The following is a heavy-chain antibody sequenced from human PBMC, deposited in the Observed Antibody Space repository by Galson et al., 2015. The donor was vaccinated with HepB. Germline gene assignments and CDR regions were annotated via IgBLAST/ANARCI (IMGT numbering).Heavy chain of an antibody. CDR1: GYTFTGYY. J-gene: IGHJ4*02. D-gene: IGHD5-24*01. CDR2: INPNSGGT. CDR3: ASAGGDGYNVNFDY. V-gene: IGHV1-2*04. Sequence: SVKVSCKASGYTFTGYYMHWVRQAPGQGLEWMGWINPNSGGTNYAQKFQGWVTMTRDTSISTAYMELSRVRSDDTAVYYCASAGGDGYNVNFDYWGQGTLVAVSS.